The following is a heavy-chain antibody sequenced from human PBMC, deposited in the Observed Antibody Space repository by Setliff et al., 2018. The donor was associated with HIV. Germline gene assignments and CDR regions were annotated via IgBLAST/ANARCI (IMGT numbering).Heavy chain of an antibody. CDR2: IKQDGTDK. Sequence: GGSLRLSCAASGFTFSDYWMSWVRQAPGKGLEWVANIKQDGTDKYYVDSVRGRFTISRDNAKSSLYLQMDSLRVEDTSVYYCWSGYTSGRWGQGTLVTVS. CDR1: GFTFSDYW. J-gene: IGHJ4*02. D-gene: IGHD6-19*01. CDR3: WSGYTSGR. V-gene: IGHV3-7*01.